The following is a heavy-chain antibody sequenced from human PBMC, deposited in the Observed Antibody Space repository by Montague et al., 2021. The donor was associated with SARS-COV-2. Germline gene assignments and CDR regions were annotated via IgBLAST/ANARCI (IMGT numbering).Heavy chain of an antibody. Sequence: SETLSLTCSVSGDSITNHYWSWIRQPAGKGLEWIGRMHYTGKTNYSPSLSSRLTMSADTSKNQFSLKLTSVTAADTAIYYCARGRFDFGSGRQGTIDFWGQGTLVTVSS. D-gene: IGHD3-10*01. V-gene: IGHV4-4*07. CDR1: GDSITNHY. CDR3: ARGRFDFGSGRQGTIDF. J-gene: IGHJ4*02. CDR2: MHYTGKT.